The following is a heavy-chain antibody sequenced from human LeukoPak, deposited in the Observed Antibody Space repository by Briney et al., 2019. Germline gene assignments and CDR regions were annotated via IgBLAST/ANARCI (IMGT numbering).Heavy chain of an antibody. CDR3: AREGNSSGWTDY. CDR1: GGTFSSYA. Sequence: SVKVSRKASGGTFSSYAISWVRQAPGQGLEWMGGIIPIFGTANYAQKFQGRVTITADKSTSTAYMELSSLRSEDTAVYYCAREGNSSGWTDYWGQGTLVTVSS. D-gene: IGHD6-19*01. V-gene: IGHV1-69*06. J-gene: IGHJ4*02. CDR2: IIPIFGTA.